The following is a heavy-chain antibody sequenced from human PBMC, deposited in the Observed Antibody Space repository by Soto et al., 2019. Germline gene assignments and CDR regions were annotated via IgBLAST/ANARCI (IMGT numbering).Heavy chain of an antibody. V-gene: IGHV4-4*07. CDR3: ARGGASAVDD. CDR2: IYSSGTT. D-gene: IGHD6-19*01. Sequence: SVRLWRTGTPSRGSMRRYYWSWFRRAAGKGLEWIGRIYSSGTTNYNPSLKSRVTMSVDTSNNHFSLNLTSVTAADTAGYYCARGGASAVDDWGQGTLVTV. J-gene: IGHJ4*02. CDR1: RGSMRRYY.